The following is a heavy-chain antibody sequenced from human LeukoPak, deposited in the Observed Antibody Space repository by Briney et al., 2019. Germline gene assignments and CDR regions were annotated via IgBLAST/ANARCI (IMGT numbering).Heavy chain of an antibody. CDR3: ATPLGLGGY. Sequence: PSETLSLTCTVSGGSISSYYWSWIRQPPGKGLEWIGYIYYSGSTNYNPSLKSRVTISVDTSKNQFSLKLSSVTAADTAVYYCATPLGLGGYWGQGTLVTASS. D-gene: IGHD1-26*01. CDR1: GGSISSYY. J-gene: IGHJ4*02. V-gene: IGHV4-59*12. CDR2: IYYSGST.